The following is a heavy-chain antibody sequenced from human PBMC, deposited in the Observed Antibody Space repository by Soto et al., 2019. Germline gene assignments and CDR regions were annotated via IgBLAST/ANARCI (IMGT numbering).Heavy chain of an antibody. V-gene: IGHV1-69*13. CDR1: GGTFSSYA. D-gene: IGHD6-6*01. Sequence: SVKVSCKASGGTFSSYAISWLRQAPGQGLEWMGGIIPIFGTANYAQKFQGRVTITADESTSTAYMELSSLRSEDTAVYYCAREIRISSSSLGYGMDVWGQGTTVTVSS. CDR2: IIPIFGTA. CDR3: AREIRISSSSLGYGMDV. J-gene: IGHJ6*02.